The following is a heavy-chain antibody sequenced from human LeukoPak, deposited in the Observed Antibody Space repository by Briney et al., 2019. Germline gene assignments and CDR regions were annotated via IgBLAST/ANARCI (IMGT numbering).Heavy chain of an antibody. Sequence: SGPTLVKPTQTLTLTCTFSGFSLSTRGVGGGWIRQPPGKALEWLANIYWDDDKRYSPSLKSRLTITKDTSKNQVVLTMTTMDPVDTATYYCAHMYPYSSSWYRAYYFDYWGQGTLVTVSS. V-gene: IGHV2-5*02. CDR3: AHMYPYSSSWYRAYYFDY. CDR2: IYWDDDK. CDR1: GFSLSTRGVG. J-gene: IGHJ4*02. D-gene: IGHD6-13*01.